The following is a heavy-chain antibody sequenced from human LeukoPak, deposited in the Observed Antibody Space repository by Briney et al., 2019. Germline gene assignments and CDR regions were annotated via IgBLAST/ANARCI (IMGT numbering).Heavy chain of an antibody. V-gene: IGHV1-46*01. CDR1: GYTFTSYL. D-gene: IGHD3-10*01. CDR2: TNPSSGST. CDR3: VRELAGGSFDY. J-gene: IGHJ4*02. Sequence: ASVKVFCKASGYTFTSYLIHWVRQAPGQGLEWMGLTNPSSGSTIAQKFRGRVTMTKNTSTNTVYMDLSSLGSEDTAVYYCVRELAGGSFDYWGQGSLVTVSS.